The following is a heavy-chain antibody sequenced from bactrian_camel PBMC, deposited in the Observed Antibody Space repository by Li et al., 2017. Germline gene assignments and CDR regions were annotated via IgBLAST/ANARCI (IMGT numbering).Heavy chain of an antibody. CDR3: AKEDPDAGRAV. Sequence: DVQLVESGGGSVQAGESLRLSCTASGFTFGETVMSWYRQAPGDECELVSTINSQSETLYADSVKGRFTPSRDDAKNELYLQLNSPKTEDTAMYYCAKEDPDAGRAVWGQGTQVTVS. V-gene: IGHV3-1*01. CDR2: INSQSET. J-gene: IGHJ4*01. D-gene: IGHD6*01. CDR1: GFTFGETV.